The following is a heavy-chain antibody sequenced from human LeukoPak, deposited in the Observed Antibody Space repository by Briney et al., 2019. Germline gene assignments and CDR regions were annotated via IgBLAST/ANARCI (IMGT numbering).Heavy chain of an antibody. V-gene: IGHV3-11*06. CDR3: ARWRTYGDLDY. D-gene: IGHD4-17*01. Sequence: SPGGSLRLSCAASGFTFSDYYMSWIRQAPGKGLEWVSYISTSSSYTNYADSVKGRFTISRDNAKNSLYLQMNSLRAEDTAVYYCARWRTYGDLDYWGQGTLVTVSS. J-gene: IGHJ4*02. CDR1: GFTFSDYY. CDR2: ISTSSSYT.